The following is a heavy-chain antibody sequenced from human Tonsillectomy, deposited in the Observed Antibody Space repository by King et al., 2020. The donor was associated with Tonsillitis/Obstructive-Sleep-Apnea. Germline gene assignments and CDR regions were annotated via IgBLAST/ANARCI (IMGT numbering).Heavy chain of an antibody. CDR1: GYNFPTSW. CDR3: ARGYCISTSCYACFSH. D-gene: IGHD2-2*01. J-gene: IGHJ4*01. CDR2: IFPGDSDS. Sequence: MQLAQSGAEVNKPGESLKIACKASGYNFPTSWIGWVRQMPGKGLEWMGSIFPGDSDSRYSASFQGQVTMSADKYISTAYLQWSSLKASDTAMCYCARGYCISTSCYACFSHWGHGTLVTVS. V-gene: IGHV5-51*01.